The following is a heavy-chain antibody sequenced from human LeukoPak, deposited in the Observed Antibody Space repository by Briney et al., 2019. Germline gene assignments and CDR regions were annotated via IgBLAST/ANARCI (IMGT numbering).Heavy chain of an antibody. J-gene: IGHJ5*02. V-gene: IGHV4-30-4*08. Sequence: SQTLSLTCTVSGGSISSGDYYWSWSRQPRGKGLEWIEYIYYSGSTYYNPSRKRRVTISENTAKNEFSLKLSSVTAADTAVYYCARGTTVTTANWFDPWGQGTLVTVSS. D-gene: IGHD4-11*01. CDR1: GGSISSGDYY. CDR2: IYYSGST. CDR3: ARGTTVTTANWFDP.